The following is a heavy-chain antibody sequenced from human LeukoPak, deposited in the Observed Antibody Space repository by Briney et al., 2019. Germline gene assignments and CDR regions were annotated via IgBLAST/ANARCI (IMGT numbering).Heavy chain of an antibody. J-gene: IGHJ4*02. CDR2: INPNSGGT. CDR3: ARMAGTAMAGFDY. V-gene: IGHV1-2*02. D-gene: IGHD5-18*01. CDR1: GYTFTGYY. Sequence: ASVKVSYKASGYTFTGYYMHWVRQAPGQGLEWMGWINPNSGGTNYAQKFQGRVTMTRDTSISTAYMELSRLRSDDTAVYYCARMAGTAMAGFDYWGQGTLVTVSS.